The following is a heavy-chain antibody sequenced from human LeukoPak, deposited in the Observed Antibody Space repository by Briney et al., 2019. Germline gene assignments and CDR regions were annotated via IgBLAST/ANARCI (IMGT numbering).Heavy chain of an antibody. D-gene: IGHD1-26*01. J-gene: IGHJ1*01. CDR1: GGTFSSYA. CDR3: ASRSGSYYVSAEYFQH. V-gene: IGHV1-69*05. CDR2: IIPIFGTA. Sequence: ASVKVSCKASGGTFSSYAISWVRQAPGQGLEWMGGIIPIFGTANYAQKFQGRVTITTDESTSTAYMELSSLRSEDTAVYYCASRSGSYYVSAEYFQHWGQGTLVTVSS.